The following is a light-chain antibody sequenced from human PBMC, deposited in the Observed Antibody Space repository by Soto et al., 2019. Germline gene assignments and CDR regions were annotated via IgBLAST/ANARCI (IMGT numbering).Light chain of an antibody. J-gene: IGKJ1*01. Sequence: EIVLTQSPGTLSLSPGERATLSCRASQSVSNNYLAWHQQKPGQAPRLLIYGASSRATGIPDRFSGGGSGTDFILTISRLEPEDFAVYYCLHYGSSPWTFSQGTEVEIK. CDR1: QSVSNNY. CDR2: GAS. V-gene: IGKV3-20*01. CDR3: LHYGSSPWT.